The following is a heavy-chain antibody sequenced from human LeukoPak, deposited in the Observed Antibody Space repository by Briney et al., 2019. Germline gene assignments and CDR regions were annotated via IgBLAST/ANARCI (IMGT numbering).Heavy chain of an antibody. CDR2: FYHSGIT. V-gene: IGHV4-39*01. J-gene: IGHJ4*02. CDR3: ATLVSTRYYFDY. D-gene: IGHD5/OR15-5a*01. Sequence: SETLALTCTVSGGSISGSNYYWGWIRQPPGTGLEWIGNFYHSGITYYNHFDSSLKSRVTISIDTSKNQFSLRLTSVTAADTAVYFCATLVSTRYYFDYWGQGTLVTVSS. CDR1: GGSISGSNYY.